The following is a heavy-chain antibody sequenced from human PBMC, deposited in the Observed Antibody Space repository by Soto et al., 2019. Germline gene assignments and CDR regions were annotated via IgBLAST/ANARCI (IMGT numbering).Heavy chain of an antibody. D-gene: IGHD5-18*01. CDR1: GGSISTYY. V-gene: IGHV4-59*12. J-gene: IGHJ4*02. CDR3: ARLSYYDY. Sequence: SETLSLTCTVSGGSISTYYWSWIRQPPGKGLEWIGYIYYSGSTNYSPSFQGHVTISADKSISTAYLQWSSLKASDTAMYYCARLSYYDYWGQGTLVTVSS. CDR2: IYYSGST.